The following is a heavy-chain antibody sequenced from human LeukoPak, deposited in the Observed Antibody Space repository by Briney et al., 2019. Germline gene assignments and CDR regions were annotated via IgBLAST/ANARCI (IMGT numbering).Heavy chain of an antibody. D-gene: IGHD2-2*02. CDR3: AREYCSSTSCYISWFDP. V-gene: IGHV1-8*03. CDR1: GYTFTSYD. Sequence: GASVKVSCKASGYTFTSYDINWVRQATGQGLEWMGWMNPNSGNTGYAQKFQGRVTITRNTSISTAYMELSSLRSEDTAVYYCAREYCSSTSCYISWFDPWGQGTLVTVSS. J-gene: IGHJ5*02. CDR2: MNPNSGNT.